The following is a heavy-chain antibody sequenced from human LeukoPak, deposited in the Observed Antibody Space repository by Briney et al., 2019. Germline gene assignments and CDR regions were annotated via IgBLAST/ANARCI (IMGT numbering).Heavy chain of an antibody. CDR2: INPNSGGT. Sequence: ASVKVSCKASGYTFTGYYMHWARQAPGQGLEWMGWINPNSGGTNYAQKFQGRVTMTRDTSISTAYMELSRLRSDDTAVYYCARSGYSGYDPTIDYWGQGTLVTVSS. J-gene: IGHJ4*02. CDR3: ARSGYSGYDPTIDY. CDR1: GYTFTGYY. V-gene: IGHV1-2*02. D-gene: IGHD5-12*01.